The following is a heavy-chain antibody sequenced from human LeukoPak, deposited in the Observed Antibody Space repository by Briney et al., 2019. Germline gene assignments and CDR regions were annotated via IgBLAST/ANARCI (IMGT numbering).Heavy chain of an antibody. V-gene: IGHV3-23*01. Sequence: PAGSLRLSCAASGFTFSSYAMSWVRQAPGKGLEWVSAISGSGGSTYYADSEKGRFTISRDNSKSTRSLQMYSLRAADTAVYNCASNYEYDGGGYPPSDPSGEGTLVTASS. D-gene: IGHD3-22*01. CDR2: ISGSGGST. CDR3: ASNYEYDGGGYPPSDP. J-gene: IGHJ5*02. CDR1: GFTFSSYA.